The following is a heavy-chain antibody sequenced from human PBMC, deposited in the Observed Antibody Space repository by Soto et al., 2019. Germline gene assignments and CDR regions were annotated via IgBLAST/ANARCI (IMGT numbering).Heavy chain of an antibody. CDR1: GFTFSNAW. CDR2: IKSKTDGGTA. V-gene: IGHV3-15*01. D-gene: IGHD5-12*01. Sequence: PGGSLRLSCAASGFTFSNAWMSWVRQAPGKGLEWVGRIKSKTDGGTADYAAPVKGRFTISRDDSKNTLYLQMNSLKTEDTAVYYCTIQRGYSGYDPLWGQGTLVTVSS. CDR3: TIQRGYSGYDPL. J-gene: IGHJ4*02.